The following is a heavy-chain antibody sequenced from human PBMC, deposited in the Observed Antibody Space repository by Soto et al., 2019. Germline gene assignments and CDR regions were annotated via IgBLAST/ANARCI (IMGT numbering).Heavy chain of an antibody. J-gene: IGHJ4*02. V-gene: IGHV3-33*01. D-gene: IGHD2-15*01. CDR2: IWNDGSNE. CDR1: GFPCRSYG. CDR3: ARDQTDSGGYSDS. Sequence: PGGSLRLSCEGSGFPCRSYGIHWVRQAPGKGLEWLAIIWNDGSNEYYADSVKGRFTISRDNSKNTVYLQVSNLRAEDTAVYFCARDQTDSGGYSDSWGQGTLVTVSS.